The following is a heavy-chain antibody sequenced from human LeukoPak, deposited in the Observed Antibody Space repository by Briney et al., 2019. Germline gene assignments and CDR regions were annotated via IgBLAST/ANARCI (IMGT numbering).Heavy chain of an antibody. J-gene: IGHJ4*02. D-gene: IGHD6-13*01. V-gene: IGHV4-30-2*01. CDR1: GGSISSGGYS. Sequence: SETLSLTCAVSGGSISSGGYSWSWIRQPPGKGLEWIGYIYHSGSTYYNPSLKSRVTISVDRSKNQFSLKLTSVAAADRAVYYCAKAWAAAGSFVDWGQGTLVTVSS. CDR2: IYHSGST. CDR3: AKAWAAAGSFVD.